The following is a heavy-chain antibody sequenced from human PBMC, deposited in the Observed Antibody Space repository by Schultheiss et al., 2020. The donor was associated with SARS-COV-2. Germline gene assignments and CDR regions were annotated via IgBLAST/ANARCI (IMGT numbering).Heavy chain of an antibody. D-gene: IGHD2-2*01. CDR3: ARLYCSSTSCLANWFDP. J-gene: IGHJ5*02. CDR1: GGSISSYY. Sequence: SETLSLTCTVPGGSISSYYWSWIRQPPGKGLEWIGYIYYSGSTNYNPSLKSRVTISVDTSKNQFSLKLSSVTAADTAVYYCARLYCSSTSCLANWFDPWGQGTLVTVSS. V-gene: IGHV4-59*01. CDR2: IYYSGST.